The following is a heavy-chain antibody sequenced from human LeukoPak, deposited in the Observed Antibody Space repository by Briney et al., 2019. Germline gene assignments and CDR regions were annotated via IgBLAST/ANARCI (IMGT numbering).Heavy chain of an antibody. Sequence: GGSLRLSCAASGFTFSSYSMNWVRQAPGKGLEWVSSISSSSSYIYYADSVKGRFTISRDNAKNSLYLQMNSLRAEDTAVYYCARESSDFDWLLYSYYYYGMDVWGQGTTVTVSS. D-gene: IGHD3-9*01. CDR2: ISSSSSYI. V-gene: IGHV3-21*01. CDR1: GFTFSSYS. CDR3: ARESSDFDWLLYSYYYYGMDV. J-gene: IGHJ6*02.